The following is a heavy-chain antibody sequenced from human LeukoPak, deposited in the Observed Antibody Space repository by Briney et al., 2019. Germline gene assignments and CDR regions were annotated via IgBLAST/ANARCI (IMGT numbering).Heavy chain of an antibody. CDR1: GGSISSYY. CDR2: IYYSGST. V-gene: IGHV4-39*01. D-gene: IGHD4-17*01. CDR3: ARQDSHYGDQTGWFDP. Sequence: SETLSLTCTVSGGSISSYYWGWIRQPPGKGLEWIGSIYYSGSTYYNPSLKSRVTISVDTSKNQFSLKLSSVTAADTAVYYCARQDSHYGDQTGWFDPWGQGTLVTVSS. J-gene: IGHJ5*02.